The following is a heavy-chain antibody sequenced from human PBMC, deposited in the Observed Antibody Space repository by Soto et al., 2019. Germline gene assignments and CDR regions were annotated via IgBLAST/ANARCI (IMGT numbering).Heavy chain of an antibody. CDR2: TSWDEGSK. V-gene: IGHV3-30*03. D-gene: IGHD3-3*01. CDR1: GFTFDTYG. Sequence: QVQLVESGGGVVQPGRSLSLSCAASGFTFDTYGMHWVRQAPGKGLEWLAVTSWDEGSKYYADSVKGRFTISRDNSKNTLYLQMDSLRPEDTAIYFCAREGTGGDYWDDHWGQGTLVTVSS. CDR3: AREGTGGDYWDDH. J-gene: IGHJ5*02.